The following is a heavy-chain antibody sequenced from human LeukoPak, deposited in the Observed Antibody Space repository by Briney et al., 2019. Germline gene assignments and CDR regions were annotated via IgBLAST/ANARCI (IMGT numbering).Heavy chain of an antibody. D-gene: IGHD6-13*01. J-gene: IGHJ4*02. CDR1: GFTFSSYA. CDR2: ISGSGDNT. Sequence: GGSLRLSCAASGFTFSSYAMSWVRQVPGKGLEWVSVISGSGDNTYYADSVKGRFTISRDNSKNTVYLQLNSLRAGDTAIYYCTKDRRGPAAGTWYFDSWGQGTLVTVSS. V-gene: IGHV3-23*01. CDR3: TKDRRGPAAGTWYFDS.